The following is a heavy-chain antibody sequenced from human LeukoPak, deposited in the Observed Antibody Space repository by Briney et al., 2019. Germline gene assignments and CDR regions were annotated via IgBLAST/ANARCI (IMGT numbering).Heavy chain of an antibody. D-gene: IGHD3-22*01. CDR3: ARDRGYYYDSSGTFDY. CDR1: GYTFTSYG. Sequence: ASVKVSCKASGYTFTSYGISWVQQAPGQGLEWMGWISAYNGNTNYAQKLQGRVTMSTDTSTSTAYMELRSLRSDDTAVYYCARDRGYYYDSSGTFDYWGQGTLVTVSS. J-gene: IGHJ4*02. V-gene: IGHV1-18*01. CDR2: ISAYNGNT.